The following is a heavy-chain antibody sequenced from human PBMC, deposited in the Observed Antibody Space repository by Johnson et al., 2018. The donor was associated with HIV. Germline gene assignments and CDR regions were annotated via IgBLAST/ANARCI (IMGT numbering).Heavy chain of an antibody. V-gene: IGHV3-30*14. D-gene: IGHD5-18*01. J-gene: IGHJ3*01. Sequence: QVLLVESGGGVVQPGRSLRLSCAASGFTFSSYAMHWVRQAPGKGLEWVAVISYDGSIKYYADSVKGRFTTSRDNSKNTLYLQMNSLRPEDTAVYYCARDGRDLVTRGGFDVWGPGTVVTVSS. CDR2: ISYDGSIK. CDR3: ARDGRDLVTRGGFDV. CDR1: GFTFSSYA.